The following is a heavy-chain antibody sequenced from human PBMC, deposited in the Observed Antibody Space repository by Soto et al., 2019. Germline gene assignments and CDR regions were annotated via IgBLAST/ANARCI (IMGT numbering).Heavy chain of an antibody. D-gene: IGHD5-18*01. J-gene: IGHJ3*02. CDR3: ARDRPVRITAYAFDI. CDR2: IYYSGST. Sequence: SETLSLTCTVSGGPISSYNWSWIRQPPGKGLEWIGYIYYSGSTNYNPSLKSRVTISVDTSKTQFSLRLSSVTVADTAVYYCARDRPVRITAYAFDIWGQGTMVTVSS. CDR1: GGPISSYN. V-gene: IGHV4-59*01.